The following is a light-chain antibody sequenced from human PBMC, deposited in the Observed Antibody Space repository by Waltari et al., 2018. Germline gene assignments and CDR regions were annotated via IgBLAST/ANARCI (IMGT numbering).Light chain of an antibody. Sequence: DIQMTQSPSSLSASVGDRVTITCRASQDVNNYLNWYQQKPGKAPNLLIYNASTLASGVPSRFSGSGSGTDFTFTISSLQSEDVATYYCQQSYGTPYSFGQGTKVEIK. CDR1: QDVNNY. J-gene: IGKJ2*03. CDR2: NAS. CDR3: QQSYGTPYS. V-gene: IGKV1-39*01.